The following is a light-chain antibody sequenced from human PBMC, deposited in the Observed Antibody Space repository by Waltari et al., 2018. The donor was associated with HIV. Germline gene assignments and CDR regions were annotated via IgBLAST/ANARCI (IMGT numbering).Light chain of an antibody. Sequence: DIVMTQSPDSLAVSLGARATINCKSSQGLLYSSNNKNYLAWYQQKPRQPPKLLIYWASTRESGVPERFRGSGSGTDFTLTVSSLQAEDVAVYYCQQYYTIPLTFGGGTKVEIK. V-gene: IGKV4-1*01. J-gene: IGKJ4*01. CDR3: QQYYTIPLT. CDR1: QGLLYSSNNKNY. CDR2: WAS.